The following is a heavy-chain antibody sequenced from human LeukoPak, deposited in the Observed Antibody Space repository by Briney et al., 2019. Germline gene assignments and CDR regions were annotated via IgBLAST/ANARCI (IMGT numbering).Heavy chain of an antibody. CDR1: GYNLTELS. J-gene: IGHJ5*02. CDR2: FDPEDGET. V-gene: IGHV1-24*01. D-gene: IGHD2-2*02. Sequence: ASVKVSCKVSGYNLTELSMHWVRQAPGKGLEWMGGFDPEDGETIYAQKFQGRVTMTEDTSTDTAYMELSGLRSEDTAVYYCATLGHQLLYESWFDPWGQGTLVTVSS. CDR3: ATLGHQLLYESWFDP.